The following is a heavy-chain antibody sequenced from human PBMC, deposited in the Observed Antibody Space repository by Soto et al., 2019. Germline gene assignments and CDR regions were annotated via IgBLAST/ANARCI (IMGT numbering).Heavy chain of an antibody. CDR1: GFSFTNYA. CDR2: MSGSGGGT. Sequence: PGGSLRLSCAASGFSFTNYAMHWVRQASGKGLEWVSSMSGSGGGTYYADSVKGRFTTSRDNSKNTLFLQMNSLRAEDTALYYCAGAYCSGTTCYGLYGMDVWGQGTTVTVSS. J-gene: IGHJ6*02. V-gene: IGHV3-23*01. D-gene: IGHD2-2*01. CDR3: AGAYCSGTTCYGLYGMDV.